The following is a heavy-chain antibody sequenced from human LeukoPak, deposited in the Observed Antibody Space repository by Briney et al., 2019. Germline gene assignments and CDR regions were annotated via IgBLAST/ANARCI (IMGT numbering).Heavy chain of an antibody. Sequence: ASVKVSCKASGYTFTDYYIHWVRQAPGQGLEWMGWINPNNSGTYYAQRFQGRVTLTRDTSISTAYMELSRLTSDDTAVYYCARDQGVSSGGDNWFDPWGQGTLVTVSS. J-gene: IGHJ5*02. CDR3: ARDQGVSSGGDNWFDP. V-gene: IGHV1-2*02. CDR1: GYTFTDYY. D-gene: IGHD3-10*01. CDR2: INPNNSGT.